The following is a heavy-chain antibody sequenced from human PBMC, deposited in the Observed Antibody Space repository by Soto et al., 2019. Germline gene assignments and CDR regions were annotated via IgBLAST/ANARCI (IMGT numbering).Heavy chain of an antibody. J-gene: IGHJ4*02. V-gene: IGHV4-59*01. D-gene: IGHD6-13*01. CDR2: IYYSGST. CDR3: ARGYSSSWYLADKYYFDY. CDR1: GGSISSYY. Sequence: SETLSLTCSVSGGSISSYYWSWIRQPPGKGLEWIGYIYYSGSTNYNPSLKSRVTISVDTSKNQFSLKLSSVTAADTAVYYCARGYSSSWYLADKYYFDYWGQGTLVTVSS.